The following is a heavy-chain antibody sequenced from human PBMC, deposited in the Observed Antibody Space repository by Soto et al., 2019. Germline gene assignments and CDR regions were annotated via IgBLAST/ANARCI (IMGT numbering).Heavy chain of an antibody. CDR1: GGSISSYY. J-gene: IGHJ4*02. V-gene: IGHV4-59*01. D-gene: IGHD2-15*01. CDR3: AKVSGVDVCSGGSCHSSDY. CDR2: IYYSGST. Sequence: SETLSLTCTVSGGSISSYYWSWIRQPPGKGLEWIGYIYYSGSTNYNPSLKSRVTISVDTSKNQFSLKLSSVTAADTAVYYCAKVSGVDVCSGGSCHSSDYWGQGTLVTVSS.